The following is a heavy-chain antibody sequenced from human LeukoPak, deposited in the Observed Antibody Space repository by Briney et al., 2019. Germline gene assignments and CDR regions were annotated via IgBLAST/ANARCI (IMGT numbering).Heavy chain of an antibody. V-gene: IGHV4-4*09. CDR1: GGSISNFY. J-gene: IGHJ4*02. D-gene: IGHD1-26*01. Sequence: SETLSLTCAVSGGSISNFYWSWVRQPPGKGLEWIGYIYTSGSTNYNPSLKSRVTISVDTSKNQFSLGLSSVTAADTAMYFCARAYSRSYSHFDDWGQGTLVTVSS. CDR3: ARAYSRSYSHFDD. CDR2: IYTSGST.